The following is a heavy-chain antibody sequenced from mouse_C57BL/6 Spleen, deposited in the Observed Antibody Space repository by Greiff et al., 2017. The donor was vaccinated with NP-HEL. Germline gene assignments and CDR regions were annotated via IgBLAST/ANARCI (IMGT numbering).Heavy chain of an antibody. J-gene: IGHJ3*01. V-gene: IGHV1-54*01. CDR2: INPGSGGT. Sequence: QVQLKQSGAELVRPGTSVKVSCKASGYAFTNYLIEWVKQRPGQGLEWIGVINPGSGGTNYNEKFKGKATLTADKSSSTAYMQLSSLTSEDSAVYYCARECSSGYLFAYWGQGTLVTVSA. D-gene: IGHD3-2*02. CDR3: ARECSSGYLFAY. CDR1: GYAFTNYL.